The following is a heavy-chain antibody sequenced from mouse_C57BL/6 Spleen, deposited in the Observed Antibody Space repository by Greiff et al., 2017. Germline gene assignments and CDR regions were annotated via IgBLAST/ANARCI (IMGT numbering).Heavy chain of an antibody. CDR1: GYTFTSYW. CDR3: ARVITTVVAPY. Sequence: QVQLKQPGAELVKPGASVKMSCKASGYTFTSYWITWVKQRPGQGLEWIGDIYPGSGSTNYNEKFKSKATLTVDTSSSTAYMQLSSLTSEDSAVYYCARVITTVVAPYWGQGTTLTVSS. D-gene: IGHD1-1*01. CDR2: IYPGSGST. J-gene: IGHJ2*01. V-gene: IGHV1-55*01.